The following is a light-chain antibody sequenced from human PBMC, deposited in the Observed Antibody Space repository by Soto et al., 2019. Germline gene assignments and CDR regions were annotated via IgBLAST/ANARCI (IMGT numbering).Light chain of an antibody. CDR3: QSYDSSLSGSNWV. V-gene: IGLV1-40*01. Sequence: QSVLTQPPSVSGAPGQRVTISCTGSSSNIGAGYDVHWYRQLPGTAPKLLIYGNSNRPSGVPDRFSGSKSGTSASLAITGLQAEDEADYYCQSYDSSLSGSNWVFGGGTQLTVL. CDR2: GNS. CDR1: SSNIGAGYD. J-gene: IGLJ3*02.